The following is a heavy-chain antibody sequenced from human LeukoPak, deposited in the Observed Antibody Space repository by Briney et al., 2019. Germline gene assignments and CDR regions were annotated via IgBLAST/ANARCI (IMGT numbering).Heavy chain of an antibody. CDR1: GFTFSTYA. CDR2: LTGRGGGT. CDR3: AKEGGYYYDSSGHTLSDAFAV. Sequence: GGSLRLSCAASGFTFSTYAMSWVRQAPGKGLEWVSTLTGRGGGTYYADSVKGRFAISRGDSKNTLYLQMTSLRAEDTAVYYCAKEGGYYYDSSGHTLSDAFAVWGQGTMVTVSS. D-gene: IGHD3-22*01. J-gene: IGHJ3*01. V-gene: IGHV3-23*01.